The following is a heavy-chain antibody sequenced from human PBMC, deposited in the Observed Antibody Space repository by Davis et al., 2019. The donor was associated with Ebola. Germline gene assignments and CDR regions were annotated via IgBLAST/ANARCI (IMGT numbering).Heavy chain of an antibody. CDR1: GFNFGGYS. D-gene: IGHD6-25*01. Sequence: PGGSLRLSCAPSGFNFGGYSMNWVRQAPGKGLEWVAYINSNGAITSYADSVKGRFTISKDISRNTMYLQMNSLRAEDTAVYYCAKRVSTSGGLYHHMDVWGKGTTVTVSS. V-gene: IGHV3-23*01. CDR3: AKRVSTSGGLYHHMDV. J-gene: IGHJ6*04. CDR2: INSNGAIT.